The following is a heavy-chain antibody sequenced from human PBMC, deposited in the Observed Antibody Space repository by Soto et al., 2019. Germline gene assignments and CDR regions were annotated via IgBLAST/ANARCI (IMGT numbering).Heavy chain of an antibody. CDR3: ARAPTMVRGVIITGLFDY. J-gene: IGHJ4*02. D-gene: IGHD3-10*01. V-gene: IGHV4-31*03. CDR1: GGSISSGGYY. Sequence: QVQLQESGPGLVKPSQTLSLTCTVSGGSISSGGYYWSWIRQHPGKGLEWIGYIYYSGSTYYNPSLKSRVTISVDTSKNQFSLKLSSVTAADTSVYYCARAPTMVRGVIITGLFDYWGQGTLVTVSS. CDR2: IYYSGST.